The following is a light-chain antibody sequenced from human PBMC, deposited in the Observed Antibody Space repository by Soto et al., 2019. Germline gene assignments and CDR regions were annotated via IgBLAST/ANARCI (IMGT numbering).Light chain of an antibody. J-gene: IGLJ7*01. Sequence: QSVLTQPPSASGTPGQRVTISCSGSSSKIGSNTVNWYQQLPATAPKLLIYSNNQRPSGVPDRFSGSKSGTSASLAISGLQSEDEADYYCATWDDSLNGPVFGGGTQLTVL. CDR3: ATWDDSLNGPV. CDR2: SNN. V-gene: IGLV1-44*01. CDR1: SSKIGSNT.